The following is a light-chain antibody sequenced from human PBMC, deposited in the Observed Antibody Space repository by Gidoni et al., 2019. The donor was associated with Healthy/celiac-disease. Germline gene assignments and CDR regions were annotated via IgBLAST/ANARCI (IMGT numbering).Light chain of an antibody. CDR1: ALPKQY. Sequence: SYELTQPPSVSVSPGQTARITCSGDALPKQYAYWYQQKPGQAPVLVIYKDSGRPSGIPERFSGSSSGTTVTLTISGVQVEDEADYYCQSTDSSGTYHVVFGGGTTLTVL. CDR3: QSTDSSGTYHVV. CDR2: KDS. V-gene: IGLV3-25*03. J-gene: IGLJ2*01.